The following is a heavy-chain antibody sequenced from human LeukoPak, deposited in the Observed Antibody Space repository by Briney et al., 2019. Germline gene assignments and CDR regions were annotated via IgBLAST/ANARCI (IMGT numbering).Heavy chain of an antibody. Sequence: SETLSLTCTVSGGSISGYSWSWIRQPPGKGLECIGYIYYSGNTNYNPSLKSRVTMSVDTSKNQFSLSLSSVTAADTAVYYCARAKLRNWFDPWGQGTLVTVSS. V-gene: IGHV4-59*01. CDR1: GGSISGYS. J-gene: IGHJ5*02. D-gene: IGHD1-1*01. CDR2: IYYSGNT. CDR3: ARAKLRNWFDP.